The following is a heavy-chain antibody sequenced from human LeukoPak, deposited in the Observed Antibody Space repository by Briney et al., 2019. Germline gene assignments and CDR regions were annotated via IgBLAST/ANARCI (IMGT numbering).Heavy chain of an antibody. CDR1: GFTVSSNY. CDR2: IYSGGST. D-gene: IGHD1-26*01. Sequence: GGSLRLSCAASGFTVSSNYMSWVRQAPGKGLEWVSVIYSGGSTYYAGSVKGRFIISRDNYKNTLYLQMNSLRAEDTAVYYCARGYSGSWYYFDYWGQGTLVTVSS. CDR3: ARGYSGSWYYFDY. V-gene: IGHV3-66*01. J-gene: IGHJ4*02.